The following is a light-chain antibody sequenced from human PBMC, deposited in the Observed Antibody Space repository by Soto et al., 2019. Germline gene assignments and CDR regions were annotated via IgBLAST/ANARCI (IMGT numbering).Light chain of an antibody. CDR2: LAS. CDR3: LQFKSYPLT. V-gene: IGKV1-9*01. J-gene: IGKJ4*01. Sequence: DIQLTQFPSFLSASVGDRVIITCRASQGINNYLAWYQQKPGKAPKVLIYLASTLQSGVPSRFSGSGSGTEFTLTISSLQPEDFGTYYCLQFKSYPLTSGGGTKVENK. CDR1: QGINNY.